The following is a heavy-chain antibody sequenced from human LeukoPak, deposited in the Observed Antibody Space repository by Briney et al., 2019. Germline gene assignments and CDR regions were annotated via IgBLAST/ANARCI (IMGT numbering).Heavy chain of an antibody. Sequence: PGGSLRLSCAASGFMFSNYAMTWVRQAPGKGLEWVSLISGSGGGTYYADSVKGRFTISRDNSKNTLYLQMNGLRAEDTAVYYCAKGYYDSSGSYFDYWGQGTLVTVSS. CDR3: AKGYYDSSGSYFDY. J-gene: IGHJ4*02. CDR1: GFMFSNYA. CDR2: ISGSGGGT. D-gene: IGHD3-22*01. V-gene: IGHV3-23*01.